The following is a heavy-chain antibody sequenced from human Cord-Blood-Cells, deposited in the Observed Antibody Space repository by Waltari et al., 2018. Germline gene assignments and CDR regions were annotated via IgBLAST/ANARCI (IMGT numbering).Heavy chain of an antibody. CDR3: ATEKYSSSWYWFDP. CDR1: AGSFSGYY. Sequence: QVQLQQWGAGLLKPSETLSLTCAVYAGSFSGYYWSWLRQPPGKGLAWIGEINHSGSTNYNPSLKSRVTISVDTSKNQFSLKLSSVTAADTAVYYCATEKYSSSWYWFDPWGQGTLVTVSS. CDR2: INHSGST. D-gene: IGHD6-13*01. V-gene: IGHV4-34*01. J-gene: IGHJ5*02.